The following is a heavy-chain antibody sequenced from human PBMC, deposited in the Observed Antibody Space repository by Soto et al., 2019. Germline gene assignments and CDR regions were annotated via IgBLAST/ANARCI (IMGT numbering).Heavy chain of an antibody. V-gene: IGHV3-33*01. Sequence: QVQLVESGGGVVQPGRSLRLSYAASGFTFSSYGMHWVRQAPGKGLEWVAVIWYDGSNKYYADSVKGRFTISRDNSKNTLYLQMNSLRAEDTAVYYCARDPDYYDSSGSDDAFDIWGQGTMVTVSS. CDR1: GFTFSSYG. J-gene: IGHJ3*02. CDR3: ARDPDYYDSSGSDDAFDI. D-gene: IGHD3-22*01. CDR2: IWYDGSNK.